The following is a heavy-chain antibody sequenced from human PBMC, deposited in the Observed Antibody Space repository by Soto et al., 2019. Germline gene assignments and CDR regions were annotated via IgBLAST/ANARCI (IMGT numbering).Heavy chain of an antibody. D-gene: IGHD6-19*01. Sequence: GESLKISCKASGYSFTGYWITWVRQMPGKGLEWMGRIDPDDSYINYSPSFQGHVTFSTDRSMSTAYLQWNSLKASDTAIYYCTGRLGAVPGDYWGQGTQVTVSS. V-gene: IGHV5-10-1*01. CDR2: IDPDDSYI. CDR1: GYSFTGYW. CDR3: TGRLGAVPGDY. J-gene: IGHJ4*02.